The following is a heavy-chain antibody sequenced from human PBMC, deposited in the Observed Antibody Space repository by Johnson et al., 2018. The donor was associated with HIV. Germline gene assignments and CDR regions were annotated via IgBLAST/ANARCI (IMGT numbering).Heavy chain of an antibody. J-gene: IGHJ3*02. CDR3: ARVSMLFIAADAFDI. D-gene: IGHD2-21*01. CDR1: GFTFSDYY. CDR2: ISSGGSSI. V-gene: IGHV3-11*04. Sequence: QVQLVESGGGLVKPGGSLRLSCAASGFTFSDYYMSWIRQAPGKGLEWVSYISSGGSSIYYADSVKGRFTISRDNAKKSMYLQMNSLSAEDTAVYYCARVSMLFIAADAFDIWGQGTMVTVSS.